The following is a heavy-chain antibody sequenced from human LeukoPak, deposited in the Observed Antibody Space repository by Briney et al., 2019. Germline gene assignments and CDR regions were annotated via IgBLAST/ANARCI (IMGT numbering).Heavy chain of an antibody. CDR1: GFTFSSYG. V-gene: IGHV3-23*01. J-gene: IGHJ4*02. D-gene: IGHD4-17*01. CDR2: ISGSGGST. CDR3: AKPHDYGDYGVVREKEPFDY. Sequence: PGGSLRLSCAASGFTFSSYGMSWVRQAPGKGLEWVSAISGSGGSTYYADSVKGRFTISRDNSKNTLYLQMNSLRAEDTAVYYCAKPHDYGDYGVVREKEPFDYWGQGTLVTVSS.